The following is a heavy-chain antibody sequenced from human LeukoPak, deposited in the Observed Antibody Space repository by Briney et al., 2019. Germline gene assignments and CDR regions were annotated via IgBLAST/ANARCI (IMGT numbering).Heavy chain of an antibody. D-gene: IGHD6-13*01. J-gene: IGHJ4*02. Sequence: WVRQATGQGLEWMGWMNPDSGNTGYAQKFQGRVTMTRNPSISTAYMELSSLTSEDTAVYYCARRIAAAGVGIVYWGQGTLVTVSS. CDR3: ARRIAAAGVGIVY. V-gene: IGHV1-8*01. CDR2: MNPDSGNT.